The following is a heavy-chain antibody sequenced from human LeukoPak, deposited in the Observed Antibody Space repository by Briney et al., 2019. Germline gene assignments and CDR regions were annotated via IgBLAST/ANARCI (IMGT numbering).Heavy chain of an antibody. D-gene: IGHD1-26*01. CDR1: GFTFSSYA. Sequence: GRSLRLSCAASGFTFSSYAMHWVRQAPGKGLEWVAVISYDGSNKYYADSVKGRFTISRDNSKNTLYLQMNSLRAEDTAVYYCARVSGSADLDIWGQGTTVTVSS. CDR2: ISYDGSNK. V-gene: IGHV3-30-3*01. J-gene: IGHJ6*02. CDR3: ARVSGSADLDI.